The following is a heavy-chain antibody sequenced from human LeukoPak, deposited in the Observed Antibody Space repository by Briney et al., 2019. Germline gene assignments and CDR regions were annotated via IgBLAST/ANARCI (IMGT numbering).Heavy chain of an antibody. V-gene: IGHV3-23*01. Sequence: PGGSLRLSCAASGFTFSSYAMSWVRQAPGKGLEWVSAVSGSGGSTYYADSVKGRFTISRDNSKNTLYLQMNSLRAEDTAVYYCAKDAPYSSGWYLSHGAFDIWGQGTMVTVSS. CDR2: VSGSGGST. J-gene: IGHJ3*02. CDR3: AKDAPYSSGWYLSHGAFDI. D-gene: IGHD6-19*01. CDR1: GFTFSSYA.